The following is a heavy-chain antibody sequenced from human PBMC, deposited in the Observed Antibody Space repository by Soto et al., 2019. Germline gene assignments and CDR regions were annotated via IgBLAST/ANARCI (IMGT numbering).Heavy chain of an antibody. J-gene: IGHJ4*02. CDR2: IIISSSYI. CDR1: GFTFSSYS. D-gene: IGHD2-15*01. Sequence: GGSLRLSCAASGFTFSSYSMNWVRQAPGKGLEWVSSIIISSSYIYYADSVKGRFTISRDNAKNSLYLQMNSLRAEDTAVYYCARDLQDIVVVVAASFAYWGQGTLVTVSS. CDR3: ARDLQDIVVVVAASFAY. V-gene: IGHV3-21*06.